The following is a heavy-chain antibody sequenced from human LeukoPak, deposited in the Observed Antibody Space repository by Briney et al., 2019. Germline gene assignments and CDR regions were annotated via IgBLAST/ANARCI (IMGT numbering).Heavy chain of an antibody. CDR3: ARYSEMTTVPTFDY. D-gene: IGHD4/OR15-4a*01. CDR1: GYTFTSYG. J-gene: IGHJ4*02. V-gene: IGHV1-18*01. Sequence: GASVKVSCKASGYTFTSYGISWVRQAPGQGLEWMGWISAYNGNTNYAQKLQGRVTMTTDTSTSTAYMELRSLRSDDTAVYYCARYSEMTTVPTFDYWGQGTLVTVSS. CDR2: ISAYNGNT.